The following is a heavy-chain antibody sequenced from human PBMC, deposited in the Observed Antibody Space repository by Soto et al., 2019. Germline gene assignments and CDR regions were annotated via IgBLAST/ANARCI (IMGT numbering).Heavy chain of an antibody. Sequence: PGGSLRLSCAASGFTFSSYGMHWVRQAPGKGLEWVAVISYDGSNKYYADSVKGRFTISRDNSKNTLYLQMNSLRAEDTAVYYCAKEALYCSSTSCHNNPFDYWGQGTLVTVSS. J-gene: IGHJ4*02. V-gene: IGHV3-30*18. CDR2: ISYDGSNK. CDR3: AKEALYCSSTSCHNNPFDY. CDR1: GFTFSSYG. D-gene: IGHD2-2*01.